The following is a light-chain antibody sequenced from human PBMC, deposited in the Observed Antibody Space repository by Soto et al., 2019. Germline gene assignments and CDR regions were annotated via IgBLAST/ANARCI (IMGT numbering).Light chain of an antibody. CDR3: QSYDSSLSVV. CDR2: GNS. CDR1: SSNIGTGYD. J-gene: IGLJ2*01. V-gene: IGLV1-40*01. Sequence: QSALTQPPSVSGAPGQRVSISCTGSSSNIGTGYDVQWYQQLPGTAPKLLIYGNSNRPSGVPDRFSGSKSGTSASLAITGLLAEDEADYYCQSYDSSLSVVFGGGTKVTVL.